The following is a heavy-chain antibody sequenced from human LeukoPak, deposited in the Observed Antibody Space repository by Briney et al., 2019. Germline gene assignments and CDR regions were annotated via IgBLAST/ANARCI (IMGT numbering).Heavy chain of an antibody. CDR1: GFTFSNAW. V-gene: IGHV3-15*07. J-gene: IGHJ4*02. D-gene: IGHD1-20*01. CDR2: IKSKTDGGTT. Sequence: PGGSLRLSCAASGFTFSNAWMNWVRQVPGKGLEWVGRIKSKTDGGTTEYAAPVQGRFTISRDDSKNTLYLQMNSLRAEDTAVYYCLRDLNWSLDQWGQGTLVTVSS. CDR3: LRDLNWSLDQ.